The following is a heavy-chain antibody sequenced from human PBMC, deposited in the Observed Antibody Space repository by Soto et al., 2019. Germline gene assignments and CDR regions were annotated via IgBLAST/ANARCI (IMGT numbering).Heavy chain of an antibody. CDR3: AKFRGPSYSYYYMDV. D-gene: IGHD3-16*01. Sequence: EVQLLESGGGLVQPGGSLRLSCAASGFTFGTYAMKWLRQAPGRGLECVSFISGSGRTTYYADSVKGRFTVSRDNSKNTMDLQMNSLRAEDTALYYCAKFRGPSYSYYYMDVWGKGTTVTVSS. CDR1: GFTFGTYA. CDR2: ISGSGRTT. J-gene: IGHJ6*03. V-gene: IGHV3-23*01.